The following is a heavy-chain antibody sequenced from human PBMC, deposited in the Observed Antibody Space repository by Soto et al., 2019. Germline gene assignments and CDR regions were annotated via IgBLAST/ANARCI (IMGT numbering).Heavy chain of an antibody. J-gene: IGHJ4*02. D-gene: IGHD2-15*01. CDR2: IYYSGST. CDR3: PRDRECSGGTCYNYFDY. CDR1: GGSISSGSYY. Sequence: LSLTFVVPGGSISSGSYYGSGIRQHPGKGLEWIGYIYYSGSTYYNPSLKSRVTISVDTSKNQFSLKLSSVTAADTAVYYCPRDRECSGGTCYNYFDYWGQGTLVTVSS. V-gene: IGHV4-31*11.